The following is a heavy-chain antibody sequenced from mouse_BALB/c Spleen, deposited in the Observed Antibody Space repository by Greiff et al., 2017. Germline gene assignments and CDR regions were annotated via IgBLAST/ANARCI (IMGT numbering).Heavy chain of an antibody. CDR1: GFTFSSYG. Sequence: EVKLVESGGGLVQPGGSLKLSCAASGFTFSSYGMSWVRQTPDKRLELVATINSNGGSTYYPDSVKGRFTISRDNAKNTLYLQMSSLKSEDTAMYYCARERDYWGQGTSVTVSA. CDR3: ARERDY. CDR2: INSNGGST. V-gene: IGHV5-6-3*01. J-gene: IGHJ4*01.